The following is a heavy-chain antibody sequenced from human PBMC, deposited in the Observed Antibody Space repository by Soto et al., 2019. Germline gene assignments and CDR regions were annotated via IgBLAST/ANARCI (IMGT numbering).Heavy chain of an antibody. D-gene: IGHD3-10*01. CDR3: TRAYGAETFDF. Sequence: ASVKVSCKASGYTFNNYDIHWVRQAPGHGLEWMGWMNPNRGNTGYAQNFRGRVTMTQNTAIGTAYMELSSLRSDDTATYYCTRAYGAETFDFWGQGTRVTVSS. CDR2: MNPNRGNT. CDR1: GYTFNNYD. J-gene: IGHJ5*01. V-gene: IGHV1-8*02.